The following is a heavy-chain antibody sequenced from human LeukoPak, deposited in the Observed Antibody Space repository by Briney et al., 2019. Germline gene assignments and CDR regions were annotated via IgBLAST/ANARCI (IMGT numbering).Heavy chain of an antibody. D-gene: IGHD3-10*01. Sequence: SETLSLTCAVYGGSFSGDYWSWIRQPPGKGLEWIGESNHSGNTNYNPSLKSRVTISVDTSKNQFSLKLSSVTAADTAVYYCARHLRRVYGSGSYGWFDPWGQGTLVTVSS. CDR1: GGSFSGDY. J-gene: IGHJ5*02. V-gene: IGHV4-34*01. CDR3: ARHLRRVYGSGSYGWFDP. CDR2: SNHSGNT.